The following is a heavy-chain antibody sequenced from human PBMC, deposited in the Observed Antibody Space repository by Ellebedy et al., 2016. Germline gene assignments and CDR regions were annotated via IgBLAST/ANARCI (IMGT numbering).Heavy chain of an antibody. J-gene: IGHJ6*03. Sequence: GGSLRLSXAASGFTFSSYAMSWVRQAPGKGLEWVSAISGSGGSTYYADSVKGRFTISRDNAKNSLYLQMNSLRAEDTAVYYCARFRSSSSFYYYYYMDVWGKGTTVTVSS. CDR1: GFTFSSYA. V-gene: IGHV3-23*01. D-gene: IGHD6-13*01. CDR2: ISGSGGST. CDR3: ARFRSSSSFYYYYYMDV.